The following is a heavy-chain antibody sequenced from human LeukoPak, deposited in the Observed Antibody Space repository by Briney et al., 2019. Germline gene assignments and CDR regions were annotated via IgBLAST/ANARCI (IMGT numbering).Heavy chain of an antibody. J-gene: IGHJ3*02. CDR3: ARDPSWLLQGAGKIGAFDI. Sequence: ASVKVSCKASGYTFTGYYMHWVRQAPGQGLEWMGWISAYNGNTNYAQKLQGRVTMTTDTSTSTAYMELRSLRSDDTAVYYCARDPSWLLQGAGKIGAFDIWGQGTMVTVSS. CDR2: ISAYNGNT. V-gene: IGHV1-18*04. D-gene: IGHD3-22*01. CDR1: GYTFTGYY.